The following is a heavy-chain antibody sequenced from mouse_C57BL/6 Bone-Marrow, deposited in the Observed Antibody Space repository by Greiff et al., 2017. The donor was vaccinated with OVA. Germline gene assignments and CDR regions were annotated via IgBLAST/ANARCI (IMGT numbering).Heavy chain of an antibody. J-gene: IGHJ1*03. CDR1: GFSLTSYG. CDR2: IWRGGSA. V-gene: IGHV2-5*01. Sequence: QVQLQQSGPGLVQPSQSLSITCTVSGFSLTSYGVHWVRQSPGKGLEWLGVIWRGGSADYNAAIMSRLSITKDNSKSQVFFKMNSLQADDTAIYDCARMGLDWGTGYFDVWGTGTTVTVSS. CDR3: ARMGLDWGTGYFDV. D-gene: IGHD4-1*01.